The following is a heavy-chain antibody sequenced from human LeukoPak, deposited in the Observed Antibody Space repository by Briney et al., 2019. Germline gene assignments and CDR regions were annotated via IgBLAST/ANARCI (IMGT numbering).Heavy chain of an antibody. Sequence: PGGSLRLSCAASGFTFSNYAMSWVRQAPGKGLEWVSAISGSGGSTYYADSVKGRFTISRDNSKNTLYLQMNSLRAEDTAVYYCADLGGYCSSTSCYGDYWGQGTLVTVSS. D-gene: IGHD2-2*01. J-gene: IGHJ4*02. CDR2: ISGSGGST. V-gene: IGHV3-23*01. CDR3: ADLGGYCSSTSCYGDY. CDR1: GFTFSNYA.